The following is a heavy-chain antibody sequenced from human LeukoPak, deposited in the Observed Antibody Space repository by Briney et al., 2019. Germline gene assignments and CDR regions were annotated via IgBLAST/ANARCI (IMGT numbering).Heavy chain of an antibody. V-gene: IGHV3-7*03. CDR2: IKQDGSET. Sequence: GGSLRLSCAASGFTFSSYWMTWVRQAPEKGLEWVANIKQDGSETYYVDSVKGRFTISRDNAKNSLYLQMNSLRAEDTALYYCARDGNSGSYYNAWGQGTLVTVSS. J-gene: IGHJ1*01. D-gene: IGHD3-10*01. CDR3: ARDGNSGSYYNA. CDR1: GFTFSSYW.